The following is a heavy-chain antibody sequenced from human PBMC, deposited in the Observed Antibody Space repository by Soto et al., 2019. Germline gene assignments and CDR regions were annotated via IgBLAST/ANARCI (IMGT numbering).Heavy chain of an antibody. J-gene: IGHJ4*02. CDR1: GYTFTSYY. CDR2: INPSGGST. Sequence: QVQLVQSGAEVKKPGASVKVSCKASGYTFTSYYMHWVRQAPGQRLEWMGIINPSGGSTSYAQKFRGRVTMTRDTSTSTVYMELSSLRSEDTAVYYCAREGDGYNECAYWGQGSLVTVSS. CDR3: AREGDGYNECAY. V-gene: IGHV1-46*01. D-gene: IGHD5-12*01.